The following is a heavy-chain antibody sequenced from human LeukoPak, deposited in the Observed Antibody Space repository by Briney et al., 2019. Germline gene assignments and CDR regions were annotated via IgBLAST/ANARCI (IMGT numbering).Heavy chain of an antibody. Sequence: SETLSLTCTVSGGSISSSSYYWGWTRQPPGKGLEWIVNIYYSGSTYYNPSLKSRVTISVDTSKNQFSLKLTSVTAADTAVYYCARQIYDILTGLGAFDIWGQGTVVTVSS. V-gene: IGHV4-39*01. CDR3: ARQIYDILTGLGAFDI. D-gene: IGHD3-9*01. J-gene: IGHJ3*02. CDR1: GGSISSSSYY. CDR2: IYYSGST.